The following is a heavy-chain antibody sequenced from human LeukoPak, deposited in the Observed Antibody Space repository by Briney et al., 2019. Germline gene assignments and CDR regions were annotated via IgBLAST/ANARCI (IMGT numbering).Heavy chain of an antibody. J-gene: IGHJ4*02. CDR1: GGSISSSSYY. V-gene: IGHV4-39*01. Sequence: SETLSLTCTVSGGSISSSSYYWGWIRQPPGKGLEWIGSIYYSGSTYYNPSLKSRVTISVDTSKNQFSLKLSSVTAADTAVYYCARHLEGLPDYWGQGTLVTVSS. CDR2: IYYSGST. CDR3: ARHLEGLPDY.